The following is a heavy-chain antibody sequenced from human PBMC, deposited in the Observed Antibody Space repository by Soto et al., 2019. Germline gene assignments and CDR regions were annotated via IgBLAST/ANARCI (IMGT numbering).Heavy chain of an antibody. Sequence: QVQLVQSGAEVKKPGASVKVSCKASGYTFTSYGISWVRQAPGQGLEWMGWISAYNGKTNYAQKLQGRGTRTTDTSTSTAYMELRSLTSEDPAGGLRARVTAAAAVCEHWGQGTLVTGSS. V-gene: IGHV1-18*01. CDR3: ARVTAAAAVCEH. CDR1: GYTFTSYG. CDR2: ISAYNGKT. D-gene: IGHD6-13*01. J-gene: IGHJ1*01.